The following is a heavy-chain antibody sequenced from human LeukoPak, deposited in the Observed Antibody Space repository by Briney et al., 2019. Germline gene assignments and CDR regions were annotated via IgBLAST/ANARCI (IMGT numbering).Heavy chain of an antibody. Sequence: GGSLRLSCAASGFTFSSHWMSWVRQAPGKGLEWVANIKEDGSEICYVDSVRGRFTISRGNAKNSLYLQMNSLRVEDTAVYYCARDWSDLTTNPPDYWGQGTLVTVSS. CDR3: ARDWSDLTTNPPDY. J-gene: IGHJ4*02. V-gene: IGHV3-7*01. CDR1: GFTFSSHW. CDR2: IKEDGSEI. D-gene: IGHD1-26*01.